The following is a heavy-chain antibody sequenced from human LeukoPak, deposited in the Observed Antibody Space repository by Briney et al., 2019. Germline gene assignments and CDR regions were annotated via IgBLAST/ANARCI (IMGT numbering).Heavy chain of an antibody. CDR2: INPNSGGT. J-gene: IGHJ4*02. CDR3: ARDANDYGDSPCFDY. Sequence: GASVKVPCKASGYTFTGYYMHWVRQAPGQGLEWMGWINPNSGGTNYAQKFQGRVTMTRDTSISTAYMELSRLRSDDTAVYYCARDANDYGDSPCFDYWGQGTLVTVSS. CDR1: GYTFTGYY. V-gene: IGHV1-2*02. D-gene: IGHD4-17*01.